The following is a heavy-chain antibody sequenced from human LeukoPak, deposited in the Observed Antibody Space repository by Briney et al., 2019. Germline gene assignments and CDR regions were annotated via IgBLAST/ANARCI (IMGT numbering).Heavy chain of an antibody. CDR2: ITSRSIQM. V-gene: IGHV3-21*01. CDR1: GFTFSAYT. J-gene: IGHJ4*02. Sequence: GESLRLSCAASGFTFSAYTMSWVRQAPGKGLEWVSAITSRSIQMFYADSVKGRFTISRDNAKNSVSLQMDSLRAEDTAVYYCVKADPAEAGLSDYWGQGTLVSVSS. CDR3: VKADPAEAGLSDY. D-gene: IGHD6-19*01.